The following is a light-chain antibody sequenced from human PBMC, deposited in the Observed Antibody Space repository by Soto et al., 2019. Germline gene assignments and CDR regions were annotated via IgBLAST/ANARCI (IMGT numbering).Light chain of an antibody. CDR3: QQYGISTRT. CDR1: QSVTSSY. CDR2: GSS. Sequence: EIVMTQATCTLLVSPWEGAAVSCWASQSVTSSYLSWCQRKPGQAPRLVIYGSSSRATGIPDSLSGSGSGTDFTLPSSRRKPEEFAWYYWQQYGISTRTFGQGTKVDIK. V-gene: IGKV3-20*01. J-gene: IGKJ1*01.